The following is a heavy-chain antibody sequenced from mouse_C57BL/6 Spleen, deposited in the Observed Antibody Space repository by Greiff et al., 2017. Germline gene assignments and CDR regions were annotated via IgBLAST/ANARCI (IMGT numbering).Heavy chain of an antibody. CDR1: GYTFTSYW. V-gene: IGHV1-61*01. D-gene: IGHD1-1*01. Sequence: QVQLQQSGAELVRPGSSVQLSCKASGYTFTSYWMAWVKQRPGQGLEWLCNIYPSDRETHYNQKFKDKATLTVDKSSSTAYMQLSSLTSEDSAVYYCAREGGYYGSFAYWGQGTLVTVSA. CDR2: IYPSDRET. CDR3: AREGGYYGSFAY. J-gene: IGHJ3*01.